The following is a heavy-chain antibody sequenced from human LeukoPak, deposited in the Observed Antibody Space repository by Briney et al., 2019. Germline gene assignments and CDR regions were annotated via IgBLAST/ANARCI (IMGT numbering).Heavy chain of an antibody. V-gene: IGHV4-61*01. CDR2: ISYSGTT. CDR3: AIARIGDYVWGSYRPQGFGY. J-gene: IGHJ4*02. Sequence: SETLSLTCTVSGGSVSSGRYYWSWIRQPPGEGLERIGYISYSGTTNYNPSPKSRVTISVDTSSNQFSLNLSSVTAADTAVYYCAIARIGDYVWGSYRPQGFGYWGQGTLVTVS. CDR1: GGSVSSGRYY. D-gene: IGHD3-16*02.